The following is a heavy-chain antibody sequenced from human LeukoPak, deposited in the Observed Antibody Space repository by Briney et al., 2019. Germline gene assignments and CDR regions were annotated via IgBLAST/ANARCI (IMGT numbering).Heavy chain of an antibody. CDR1: GGSISSGGYY. D-gene: IGHD3-10*01. J-gene: IGHJ4*02. V-gene: IGHV4-31*03. Sequence: SETLSLTCTVSGGSISSGGYYWSWIRQHPGKGLEWIGYIYYSGSTYYNPSLKSRVTISVDTSKNQFSLKLSSVTAADTAVYYCARGKFGEYDYWGQGTLVTVSS. CDR3: ARGKFGEYDY. CDR2: IYYSGST.